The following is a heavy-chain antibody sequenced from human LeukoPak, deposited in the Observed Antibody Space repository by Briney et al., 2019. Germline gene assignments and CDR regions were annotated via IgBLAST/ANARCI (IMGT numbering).Heavy chain of an antibody. V-gene: IGHV1-69*13. CDR2: IIPIFSTA. J-gene: IGHJ6*02. Sequence: ASVKVSCKASGGTFSSYAISWVRQAPGQGLEWMGGIIPIFSTANYAQKFQGRVTITADESTSTAYMELSSLRSEDTAVYYCAGASGGDGYNKYYYYYGMDVWGQGTTVTVSS. D-gene: IGHD5-24*01. CDR1: GGTFSSYA. CDR3: AGASGGDGYNKYYYYYGMDV.